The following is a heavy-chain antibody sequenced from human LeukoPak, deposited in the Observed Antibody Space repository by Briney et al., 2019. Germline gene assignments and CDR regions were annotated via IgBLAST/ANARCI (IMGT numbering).Heavy chain of an antibody. D-gene: IGHD3-3*01. Sequence: GGSLRLSCAASGFTFGNFAMSWVRQTPGKGLEWVSGIGGSGYMTQYADSVKGRFATSRDNSQKTLYLQMDSLRAEDTAVYYCAKDLEDTFYDFWSGSYYMDVWGKGATVTVSS. CDR1: GFTFGNFA. CDR3: AKDLEDTFYDFWSGSYYMDV. J-gene: IGHJ6*03. CDR2: IGGSGYMT. V-gene: IGHV3-23*01.